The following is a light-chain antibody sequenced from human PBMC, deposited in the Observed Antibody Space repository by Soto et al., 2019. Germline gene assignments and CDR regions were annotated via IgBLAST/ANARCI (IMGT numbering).Light chain of an antibody. Sequence: QSALTQPASVSGSPGQSITISCTGTSSDVGGYNYVSWYQRQPGEAPKFMIYDVTNRPSGVSNRFSGSKSGNTASLTISGLQAEDEADYYCCSYTTSNTRQIVFGTGTKVTVL. CDR3: CSYTTSNTRQIV. J-gene: IGLJ1*01. V-gene: IGLV2-14*01. CDR2: DVT. CDR1: SSDVGGYNY.